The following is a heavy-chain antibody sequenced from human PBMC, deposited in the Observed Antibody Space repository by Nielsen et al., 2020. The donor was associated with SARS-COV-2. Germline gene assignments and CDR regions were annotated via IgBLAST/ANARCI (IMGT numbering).Heavy chain of an antibody. D-gene: IGHD1-26*01. CDR1: GFVFNDHA. V-gene: IGHV3-23*01. Sequence: GESLKIFCAASGFVFNDHAMTWVRQAPGKGLEWVSAVSGGGDSTFYADFAKGRFTISRDNSKNTLHLQMNSLRAEDTAVYYCAKSGVVGTTYVYYFYMDVWGKGTTVTVSS. CDR2: VSGGGDST. J-gene: IGHJ6*03. CDR3: AKSGVVGTTYVYYFYMDV.